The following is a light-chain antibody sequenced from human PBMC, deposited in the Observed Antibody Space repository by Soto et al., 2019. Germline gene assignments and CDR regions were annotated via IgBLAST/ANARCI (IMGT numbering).Light chain of an antibody. J-gene: IGLJ2*01. CDR2: DVS. Sequence: QSVLTQPASVSGSPGQSITISCTGTIRDVGNYNYVSWYQRHPDKAPKLMIYDVSIRPSGVSNRFSGSKSGNTASLTISGLQSEDEADYYCTSYTGSNTLLFGGGTKLTVL. CDR1: IRDVGNYNY. CDR3: TSYTGSNTLL. V-gene: IGLV2-14*03.